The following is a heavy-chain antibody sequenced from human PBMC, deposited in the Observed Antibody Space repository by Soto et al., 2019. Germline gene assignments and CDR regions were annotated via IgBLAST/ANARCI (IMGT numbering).Heavy chain of an antibody. J-gene: IGHJ4*02. CDR1: GYTFTDFA. Sequence: ASVKVSCKTSGYTFTDFAIHWVRQAPGHGLEWLGWIGTGNGYTKFSQKFLDRVTITTDTSATTAYLELTRLRSEDTAVYYCAKGSRMWTPDFWGQGTLVTVSS. D-gene: IGHD2-21*01. CDR3: AKGSRMWTPDF. CDR2: IGTGNGYT. V-gene: IGHV1-3*04.